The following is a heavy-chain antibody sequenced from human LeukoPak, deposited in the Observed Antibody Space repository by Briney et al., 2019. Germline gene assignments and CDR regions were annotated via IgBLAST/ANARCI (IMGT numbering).Heavy chain of an antibody. V-gene: IGHV3-21*01. CDR3: ARAPRRGSGSYYNPVYFDY. J-gene: IGHJ4*02. Sequence: GGSLRLSCAASGFIFSDYNINWVRQAPGKGLEWVSSISSTSSYIYYADSLKGRFTISRDNAKNSLYLQMNSLRAEDTAVYYCARAPRRGSGSYYNPVYFDYWGQGTLVTVSS. D-gene: IGHD3-10*01. CDR1: GFIFSDYN. CDR2: ISSTSSYI.